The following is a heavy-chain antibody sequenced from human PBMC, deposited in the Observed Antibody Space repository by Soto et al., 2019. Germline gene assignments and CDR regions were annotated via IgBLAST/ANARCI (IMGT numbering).Heavy chain of an antibody. Sequence: SETLSLTCAVSGGSISSNNWWTWVRQPPGQGLEWIGEIYRTGSTNYNPSLKSRVTISLDKSENQFSLKVTSLTAADTAVYYCASRDPGTSVDYWGQGTLVTVSS. CDR2: IYRTGST. CDR3: ASRDPGTSVDY. J-gene: IGHJ4*02. V-gene: IGHV4-4*02. D-gene: IGHD1-7*01. CDR1: GGSISSNNW.